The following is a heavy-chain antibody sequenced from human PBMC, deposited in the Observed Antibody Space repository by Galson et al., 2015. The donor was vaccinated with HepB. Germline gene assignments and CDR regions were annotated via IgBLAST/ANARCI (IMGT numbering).Heavy chain of an antibody. Sequence: SLRLSCAASGFTFSSYAMSWVRQAPGEGLEWVSAISGSGGSTYYADYVKGRFTISRDNSKNTLYLQMNSLRAEDTAVYYCAKDVVGGYPDYYYYYGMDVWGQGTTVTVSS. D-gene: IGHD2-2*01. J-gene: IGHJ6*02. V-gene: IGHV3-23*01. CDR2: ISGSGGST. CDR1: GFTFSSYA. CDR3: AKDVVGGYPDYYYYYGMDV.